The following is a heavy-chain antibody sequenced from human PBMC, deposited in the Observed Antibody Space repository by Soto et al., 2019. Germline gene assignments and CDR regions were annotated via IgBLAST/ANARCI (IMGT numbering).Heavy chain of an antibody. D-gene: IGHD5-12*01. CDR1: GFTFSSYG. CDR2: ISYDGSNK. Sequence: GGSLRLSCAASGFTFSSYGMHWVRQAPGKGLEWVAVISYDGSNKYYADSVKGRFTISRDNSKNTLYLQMNSLRAEDTAVYYCAKDLGGYGWNNDAFDIWGQGTMVTVSS. J-gene: IGHJ3*02. V-gene: IGHV3-30*18. CDR3: AKDLGGYGWNNDAFDI.